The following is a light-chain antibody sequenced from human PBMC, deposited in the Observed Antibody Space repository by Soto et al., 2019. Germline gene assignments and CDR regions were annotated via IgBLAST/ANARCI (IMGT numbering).Light chain of an antibody. V-gene: IGKV1-6*01. CDR1: QGIRND. CDR3: LQDYSYPRT. CDR2: ATS. J-gene: IGKJ1*01. Sequence: AIQMTQSPSSLSASVGDRVTITCRASQGIRNDLGWYQHRPGKAPKLMIYATSNLPTGVPSRFSGSGSGTDFTLTISSLQPEEFATYYCLQDYSYPRTFGQGTKVEIK.